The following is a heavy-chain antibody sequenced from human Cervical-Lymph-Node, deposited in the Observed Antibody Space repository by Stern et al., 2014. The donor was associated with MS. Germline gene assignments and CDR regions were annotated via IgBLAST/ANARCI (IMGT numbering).Heavy chain of an antibody. J-gene: IGHJ2*01. CDR2: LYVSGSP. CDR3: ARESAGGYYPRRFFDL. CDR1: GASVRSGTSY. Sequence: VQLVESGPGLVKPSETLSVTCTVSGASVRSGTSYWNRIRPPPGKGLEWIASLYVSGSPNYSPSLKRRVTISADTSRNQFSLKLSSVTAADTAVYYCARESAGGYYPRRFFDLWGRGTLVTVSS. D-gene: IGHD3-3*01. V-gene: IGHV4-61*01.